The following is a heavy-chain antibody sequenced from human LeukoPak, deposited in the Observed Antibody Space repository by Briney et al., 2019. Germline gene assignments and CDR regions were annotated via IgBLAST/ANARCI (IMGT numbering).Heavy chain of an antibody. D-gene: IGHD3-9*01. J-gene: IGHJ4*02. CDR1: GFTFSSYS. Sequence: GGSLRLSCAASGFTFSSYSMNWVRQAPGKGLEWVSYISSSSSTIYYADSVKGRFTISRDNAKNSLYLQMNSLRAEDTAVYYCARGRYFDWLDYWGQGTLVTVSS. CDR3: ARGRYFDWLDY. V-gene: IGHV3-48*04. CDR2: ISSSSSTI.